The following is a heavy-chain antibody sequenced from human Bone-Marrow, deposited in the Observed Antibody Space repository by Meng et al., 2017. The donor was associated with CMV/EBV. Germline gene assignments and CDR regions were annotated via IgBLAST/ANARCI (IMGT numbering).Heavy chain of an antibody. V-gene: IGHV4-59*12. Sequence: SETLSLTCSVSGGSISSYYWSWVRQSPGKGLEWIGYIYYTGTSNYNPSLKSRVTISVDTSKNQFSLKLSSVTAADTAVYYCARNNWGYAFDIWGQGTMGTVSS. J-gene: IGHJ3*02. D-gene: IGHD7-27*01. CDR3: ARNNWGYAFDI. CDR1: GGSISSYY. CDR2: IYYTGTS.